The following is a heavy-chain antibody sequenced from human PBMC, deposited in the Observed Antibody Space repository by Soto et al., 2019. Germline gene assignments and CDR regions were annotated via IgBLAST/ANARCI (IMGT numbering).Heavy chain of an antibody. V-gene: IGHV1-46*01. Sequence: ASVKVSCKASGYTFTSYYMHWVRQAPGQGLEWMGIINPSGGSTSYAQKFQGRVTMTRDTSTSTVYMELSSLRSEDTAVYYCARAPQMGYDSSGGVGYWGQGTLVTVSS. CDR1: GYTFTSYY. CDR2: INPSGGST. J-gene: IGHJ4*02. D-gene: IGHD3-22*01. CDR3: ARAPQMGYDSSGGVGY.